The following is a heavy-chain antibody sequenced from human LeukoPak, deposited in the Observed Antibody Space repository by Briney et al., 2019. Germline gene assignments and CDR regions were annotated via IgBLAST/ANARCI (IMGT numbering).Heavy chain of an antibody. CDR3: TYKQQLASYYFDY. D-gene: IGHD6-13*01. CDR2: INPSGGST. Sequence: ASVKVSCKASGYTFTSYYMHWVRQAPGQGLEWMGIINPSGGSTRYAQKFQGRVTMTRDMSTSTVYMELSSLRSEDTAVYYCTYKQQLASYYFDYWGQGTLVTVSS. CDR1: GYTFTSYY. J-gene: IGHJ4*02. V-gene: IGHV1-46*01.